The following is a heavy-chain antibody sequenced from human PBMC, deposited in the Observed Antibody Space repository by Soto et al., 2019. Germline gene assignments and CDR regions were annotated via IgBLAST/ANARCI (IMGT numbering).Heavy chain of an antibody. CDR1: GGSISSGGYS. CDR3: ARVRATDGYGMDV. D-gene: IGHD5-12*01. V-gene: IGHV4-30-2*01. J-gene: IGHJ6*02. CDR2: IYHSGST. Sequence: SETLSRTCAVSGGSISSGGYSWSWSRQPPGKGLEWIGYIYHSGSTYYNPSLKSRVTISVDRSKNQFSLKLSSVTAADTAVYYCARVRATDGYGMDVWGQGTTVTVSS.